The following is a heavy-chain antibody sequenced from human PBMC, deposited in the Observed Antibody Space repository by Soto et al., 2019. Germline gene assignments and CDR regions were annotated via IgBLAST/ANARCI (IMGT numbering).Heavy chain of an antibody. CDR2: ISYDGSNK. J-gene: IGHJ4*02. D-gene: IGHD3-9*01. V-gene: IGHV3-30-3*01. CDR3: ARILLRYFDWSPASFDY. Sequence: GGSLRLSCAASGFTFSSYAMHWVRQAPGKGLEWVAVISYDGSNKYYADSVKGRFTISRDNSKNTLYLQMNSLRAEDTAVYYCARILLRYFDWSPASFDYWGQGTLVTVSS. CDR1: GFTFSSYA.